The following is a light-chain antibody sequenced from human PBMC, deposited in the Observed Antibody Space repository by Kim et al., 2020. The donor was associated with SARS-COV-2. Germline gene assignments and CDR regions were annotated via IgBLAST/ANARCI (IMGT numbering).Light chain of an antibody. CDR2: DVT. V-gene: IGLV2-14*03. CDR3: SSYTRSSTVI. J-gene: IGLJ2*01. Sequence: QSALTQPASVSGSPGQSITISCTGTSSDVGGYNYVSWYRQHPGEAPKVLIFDVTNRPSGVSIRFSGSRSGNTASLTISGLQAEDEGDYYCSSYTRSSTVIFGGGTQLTVL. CDR1: SSDVGGYNY.